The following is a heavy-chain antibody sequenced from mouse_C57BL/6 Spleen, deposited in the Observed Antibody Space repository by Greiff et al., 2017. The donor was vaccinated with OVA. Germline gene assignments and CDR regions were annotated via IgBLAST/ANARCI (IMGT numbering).Heavy chain of an antibody. Sequence: EVKLMESGGDLVKPGGSLKLSCAASGFTFSSYGMSWVRQTPDKRLEWVATISSGGSYTYYPDSVKGRFTISRDNAKKTLYLQMSSLKSEDTAMYYCARRGDSNYGYYFDYWGQGTTLTVSS. CDR2: ISSGGSYT. D-gene: IGHD2-5*01. J-gene: IGHJ2*01. CDR1: GFTFSSYG. V-gene: IGHV5-6*02. CDR3: ARRGDSNYGYYFDY.